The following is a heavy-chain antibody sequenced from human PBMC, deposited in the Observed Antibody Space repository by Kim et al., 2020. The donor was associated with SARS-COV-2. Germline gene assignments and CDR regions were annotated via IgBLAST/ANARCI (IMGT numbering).Heavy chain of an antibody. CDR3: ARGLGGSAWLDF. CDR2: T. J-gene: IGHJ4*02. V-gene: IGHV4-59*03. D-gene: IGHD6-19*01. Sequence: TNDNPSRQSRVTISEDASKSEFSLRLSSATPADTAVYYCARGLGGSAWLDFWGQGTLVTVSS.